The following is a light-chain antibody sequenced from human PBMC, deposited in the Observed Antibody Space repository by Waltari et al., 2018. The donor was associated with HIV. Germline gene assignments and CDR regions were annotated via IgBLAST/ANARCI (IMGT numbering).Light chain of an antibody. CDR3: QQTFSMPRT. CDR1: QTISSY. V-gene: IGKV1-39*01. Sequence: DIQMTQSPSSLSAFVGDRVTITCQASQTISSYLNWYVQRPGKAPQLLIHTAATLHTGVPSRFSGAGAGIDFTLTISSLQPEDFATYYCQQTFSMPRTFGQGTKLEI. J-gene: IGKJ2*01. CDR2: TAA.